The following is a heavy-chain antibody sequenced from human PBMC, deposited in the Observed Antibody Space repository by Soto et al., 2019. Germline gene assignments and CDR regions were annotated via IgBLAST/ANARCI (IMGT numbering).Heavy chain of an antibody. V-gene: IGHV1-2*04. CDR2: INPNSGGT. Sequence: ATVKVSCKASGYTFTGYYMHWVRQAPGQGLEWMGWINPNSGGTNYAQKFQGWVTMTRDTSISTAYMELSRLRSDDTAVYYCARETAMVQIDYWGQGTLVTVSS. D-gene: IGHD5-18*01. CDR3: ARETAMVQIDY. J-gene: IGHJ4*02. CDR1: GYTFTGYY.